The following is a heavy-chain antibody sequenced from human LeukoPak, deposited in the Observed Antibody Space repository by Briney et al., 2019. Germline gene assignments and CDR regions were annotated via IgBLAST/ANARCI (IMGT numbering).Heavy chain of an antibody. CDR2: INHSGST. J-gene: IGHJ6*02. V-gene: IGHV4-34*01. CDR3: ARCRCGSSWPLPYYYYGMDV. CDR1: GGSFSGYY. D-gene: IGHD6-13*01. Sequence: PSETLSLTYAVYGGSFSGYYWSWIRQPPGKGLEWIGEINHSGSTNYNPSLKSRVTISVDTSKNQFSLKLSSVTAADTAVYYCARCRCGSSWPLPYYYYGMDVWGQGTTVTVSS.